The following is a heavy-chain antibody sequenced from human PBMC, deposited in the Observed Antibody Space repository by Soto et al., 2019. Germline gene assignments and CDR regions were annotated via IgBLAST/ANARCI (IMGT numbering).Heavy chain of an antibody. D-gene: IGHD6-19*01. Sequence: SETLSLTCTVSGGSISSYYWSWIRQPPGKGLEWIGYIYYSGSTNYNPSLKSRVTISVDTSKNQFSLKLSSVTAADTAVYYCARDLAAVAGDYYYGMDVWGQGTTVTVSS. V-gene: IGHV4-59*01. J-gene: IGHJ6*02. CDR3: ARDLAAVAGDYYYGMDV. CDR2: IYYSGST. CDR1: GGSISSYY.